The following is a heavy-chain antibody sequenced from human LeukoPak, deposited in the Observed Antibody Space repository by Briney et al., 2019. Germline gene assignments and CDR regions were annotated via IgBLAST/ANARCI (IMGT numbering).Heavy chain of an antibody. CDR2: ITDSGGDT. CDR1: GFTFSNYA. CDR3: AREGLAAGYYFDY. J-gene: IGHJ4*02. V-gene: IGHV3-23*01. Sequence: PGGSLRLSCAASGFTFSNYAMSWVRQAPGKGLEWFSAITDSGGDTYYADSVKGRFTISRDNSKNTLDLQMSSLRAEDTAVYYCAREGLAAGYYFDYWGQGTLVTVSS. D-gene: IGHD6-13*01.